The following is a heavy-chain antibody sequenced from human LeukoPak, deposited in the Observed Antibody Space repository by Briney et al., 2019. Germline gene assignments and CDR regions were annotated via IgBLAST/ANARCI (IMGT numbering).Heavy chain of an antibody. CDR3: AKGDSGSYYYYMDV. Sequence: PGGSLRLSCVASGFSFSNYGMHWVRQAPGRGLEWMTVLEYDGSDKYYADSVKGRFTISRDNSKNTLYLQMNGLRVEDTAVYYCAKGDSGSYYYYMDVWGKGTTVTVSS. J-gene: IGHJ6*03. V-gene: IGHV3-30*02. D-gene: IGHD3-10*01. CDR1: GFSFSNYG. CDR2: LEYDGSDK.